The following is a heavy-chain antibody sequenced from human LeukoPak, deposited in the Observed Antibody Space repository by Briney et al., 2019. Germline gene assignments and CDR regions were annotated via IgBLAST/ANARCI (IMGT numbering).Heavy chain of an antibody. CDR1: GGSFSGYY. CDR2: INHSGST. CDR3: ARGKYNRGYSYGNFDY. J-gene: IGHJ4*02. V-gene: IGHV4-34*01. Sequence: PSETLSLTCAVDGGSFSGYYWSWIRQPPGKGLEWIGEINHSGSTNYNPSLKSRVTISVDTSKNQFSLKLSSVTAADTAVYYCARGKYNRGYSYGNFDYWGQGTLVTVSS. D-gene: IGHD5-18*01.